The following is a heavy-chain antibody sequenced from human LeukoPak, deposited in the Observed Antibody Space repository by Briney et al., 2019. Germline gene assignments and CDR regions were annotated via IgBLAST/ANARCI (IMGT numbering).Heavy chain of an antibody. V-gene: IGHV1-69*01. CDR2: IIPIFGTA. J-gene: IGHJ6*02. D-gene: IGHD1-26*01. CDR3: VTELRQTHYYYYGMDV. Sequence: SVKVSCKASGGTFSSYAISWVRQAPGRGLEWMGGIIPIFGTANYAQKFQGRITITADESTSTAYMELSSLRSEDTAVYYCVTELRQTHYYYYGMDVWGQGTTVTVSS. CDR1: GGTFSSYA.